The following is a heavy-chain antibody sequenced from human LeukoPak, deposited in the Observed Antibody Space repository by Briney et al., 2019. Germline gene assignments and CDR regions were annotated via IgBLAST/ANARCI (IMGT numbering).Heavy chain of an antibody. V-gene: IGHV4-39*01. D-gene: IGHD3-22*01. J-gene: IGHJ4*02. CDR2: IYYSGST. CDR3: ASFHPPGYDSSGYLRLGYFDY. CDR1: GGSISSSSYY. Sequence: SETLSLTCTVSGGSISSSSYYWGWIRQPPGKGLEWIGSIYYSGSTYYNPSLKSRVTISVDTSKNQFSLKLSSVTAADTAVYHCASFHPPGYDSSGYLRLGYFDYWGQGTLVTVSS.